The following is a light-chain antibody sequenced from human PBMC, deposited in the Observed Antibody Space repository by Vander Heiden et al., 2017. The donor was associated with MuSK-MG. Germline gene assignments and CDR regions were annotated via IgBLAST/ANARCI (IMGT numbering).Light chain of an antibody. CDR2: DAS. V-gene: IGKV1-5*01. CDR3: QQDNSCPWT. Sequence: DTQMTQSPSTLSASVGDRVTISCRASQSISDWLAWYQQKPGKAPKLLIYDASSFGSGVPSRFSGSGSGTEFTLTISSLQPDDFATYYCQQDNSCPWTFGQGTKVDI. J-gene: IGKJ1*01. CDR1: QSISDW.